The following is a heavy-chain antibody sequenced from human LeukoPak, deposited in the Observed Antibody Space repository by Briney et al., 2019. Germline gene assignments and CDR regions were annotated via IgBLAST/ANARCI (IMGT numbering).Heavy chain of an antibody. CDR1: GGSINSYY. D-gene: IGHD4-17*01. CDR3: AREEGYGDWQH. J-gene: IGHJ1*01. CDR2: IYYSGST. Sequence: SETLSLTCTVSGGSINSYYWSWIRQPPGKGLEWIGYIYYSGSTNYNPSLKSRVTISVDTSKNQFSLKLSSVTAADTAVYYCAREEGYGDWQHWGQGTLVTVSS. V-gene: IGHV4-59*01.